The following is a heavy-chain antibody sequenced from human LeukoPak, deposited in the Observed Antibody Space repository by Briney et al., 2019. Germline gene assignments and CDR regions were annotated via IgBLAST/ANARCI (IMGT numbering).Heavy chain of an antibody. CDR1: GYTFTGYY. Sequence: ASVKVSCKASGYTFTGYYMHWVRQAPGQGLEWMGWINPNSGGTNYAQKFQGRVTMTRDTSISTAYMELSRLRSDDTAVYYCARTYLYYYGSGSQIFDYWGQGTLVTVSS. V-gene: IGHV1-2*02. CDR2: INPNSGGT. D-gene: IGHD3-10*01. CDR3: ARTYLYYYGSGSQIFDY. J-gene: IGHJ4*02.